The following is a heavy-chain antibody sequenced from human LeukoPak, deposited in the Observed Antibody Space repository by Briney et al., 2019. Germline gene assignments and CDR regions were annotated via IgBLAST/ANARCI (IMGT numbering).Heavy chain of an antibody. Sequence: EASVKVSCKASGYTFTSYDINWVRQATGQGLEWMGWMNPNSGNTGFAQKFQGRVTITRNTSISTAYMEPSSLRSEDTAVYYCARGPDSNYVDYWGQGTLVTVSS. J-gene: IGHJ4*02. CDR2: MNPNSGNT. CDR3: ARGPDSNYVDY. D-gene: IGHD4-11*01. CDR1: GYTFTSYD. V-gene: IGHV1-8*03.